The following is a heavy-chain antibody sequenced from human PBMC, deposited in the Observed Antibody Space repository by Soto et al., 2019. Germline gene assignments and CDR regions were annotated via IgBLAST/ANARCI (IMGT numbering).Heavy chain of an antibody. CDR1: GFTFSSFA. Sequence: QVQLVESGGGVVQPGRSLRLSCAASGFTFSSFAMHWVRQAPCKGLEWLAVISSDVVNYYYAESVKGRFTISRDNSQNQLYLQMNSLRNDDTAGYYCAGGGAWTPEGLGYWGQGTLVTVSS. J-gene: IGHJ4*02. D-gene: IGHD2-15*01. CDR2: ISSDVVNY. V-gene: IGHV3-30-3*01. CDR3: AGGGAWTPEGLGY.